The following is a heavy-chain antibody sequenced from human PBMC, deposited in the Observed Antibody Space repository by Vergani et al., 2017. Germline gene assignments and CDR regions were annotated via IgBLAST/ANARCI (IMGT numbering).Heavy chain of an antibody. J-gene: IGHJ5*01. V-gene: IGHV3-7*01. CDR3: VRARCSGPCFMSNWFDS. D-gene: IGHD5-12*01. CDR2: INSRGTKT. CDR1: GFRFSDYW. Sequence: EVEVVESGGGLVQPGGSLRLSCAASGFRFSDYWMTWVHKAPGKGLEWVANINSRGTKTDYMPSLGARFSISRDNAKNTLYLEMNSLRGDDTAIYYCVRARCSGPCFMSNWFDSWGQGTLVTVSS.